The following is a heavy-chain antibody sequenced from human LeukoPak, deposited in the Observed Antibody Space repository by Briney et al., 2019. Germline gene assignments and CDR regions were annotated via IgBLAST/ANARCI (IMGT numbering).Heavy chain of an antibody. V-gene: IGHV3-23*01. Sequence: GGSLRLSCAASGFSFNDYSMSWVRQAPGKGLEWVSGINDNGASTYYSDSVKGRFTISRDNSKNTVYLRMRSLRADDTATYYCAKDQTYSYYYLDSWGQGALVTVSS. CDR3: AKDQTYSYYYLDS. J-gene: IGHJ4*02. D-gene: IGHD5-18*01. CDR2: INDNGAST. CDR1: GFSFNDYS.